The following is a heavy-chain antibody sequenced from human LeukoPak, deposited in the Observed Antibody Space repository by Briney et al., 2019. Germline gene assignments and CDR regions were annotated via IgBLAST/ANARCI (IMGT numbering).Heavy chain of an antibody. V-gene: IGHV3-74*01. D-gene: IGHD6-13*01. CDR2: INSDGSSR. CDR1: GFTFSNYW. CDR3: ASASSHRIAAGGDY. J-gene: IGHJ4*02. Sequence: GGSLRLSCAASGFTFSNYWMHWVRQAPGKGLVWVSRINSDGSSRNYADSVKGRITISRDNAKNTLYLQMNSLGAEDTAVYYCASASSHRIAAGGDYWGQGTLVTVSS.